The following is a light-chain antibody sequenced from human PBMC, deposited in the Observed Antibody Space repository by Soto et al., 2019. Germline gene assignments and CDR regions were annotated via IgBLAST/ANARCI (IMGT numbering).Light chain of an antibody. CDR3: QQHDGRPTMT. V-gene: IGKV1-33*01. Sequence: IQLTQSPSSLSASVGETVTITCRASQDIDNSLNWYQHKPGKAPKLLVYAVSFLETGVPSRFSGLGSGTVFSRTINSLQSDDIATYYCQQHDGRPTMTFGQGTRLDSK. J-gene: IGKJ5*01. CDR2: AVS. CDR1: QDIDNS.